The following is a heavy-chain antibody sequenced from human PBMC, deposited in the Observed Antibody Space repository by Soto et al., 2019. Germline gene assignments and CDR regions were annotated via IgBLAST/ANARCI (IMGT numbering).Heavy chain of an antibody. J-gene: IGHJ4*02. CDR1: GGSISSGGYS. CDR3: ARTHDANSAGAFDC. CDR2: IYHSGST. V-gene: IGHV4-30-2*02. Sequence: SETLSLTCAVSGGSISSGGYSWSWIRQPPGKGLEWIGYIYHSGSTYYADSVKGRFSISRDNVKNSLYLQMNSLRAEDTAVYYCARTHDANSAGAFDCWGLGTLVTVSS. D-gene: IGHD1-26*01.